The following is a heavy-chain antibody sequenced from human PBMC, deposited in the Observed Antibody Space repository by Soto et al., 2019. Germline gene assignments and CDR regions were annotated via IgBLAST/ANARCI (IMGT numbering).Heavy chain of an antibody. J-gene: IGHJ3*02. V-gene: IGHV5-51*01. CDR3: ARNHIVAVPDAMGPHAFDI. D-gene: IGHD2-2*01. Sequence: PGESLKISCKGSGYSFTSYWIGWVRQMPGKGLEWMGIIYPGDSDTRYSPSFQGQVTISADKSISTAYLQWSSLKASDTAMYYCARNHIVAVPDAMGPHAFDIWGQGTMVTVSS. CDR1: GYSFTSYW. CDR2: IYPGDSDT.